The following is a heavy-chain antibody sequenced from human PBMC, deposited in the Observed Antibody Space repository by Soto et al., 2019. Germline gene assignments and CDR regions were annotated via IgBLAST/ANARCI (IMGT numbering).Heavy chain of an antibody. D-gene: IGHD2-21*02. J-gene: IGHJ5*02. CDR1: GFTFSNYA. CDR2: ITAYGDST. CDR3: AKDHLWYDCDCDPPPGFDP. Sequence: GGSLRLSCAASGFTFSNYAMRWVRQAPGKGLEWVSAITAYGDSTHYADSVKGRFTISRDSPKNTLYLQMDSLRAEDAAVYYCAKDHLWYDCDCDPPPGFDPWGQGTLVTVSS. V-gene: IGHV3-23*01.